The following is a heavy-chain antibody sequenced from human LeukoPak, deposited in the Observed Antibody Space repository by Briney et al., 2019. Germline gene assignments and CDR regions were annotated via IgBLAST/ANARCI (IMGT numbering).Heavy chain of an antibody. CDR3: ARDWGMVAGTAGDY. Sequence: GASVTVSCKTSGFTFTGYYIHWLRQAPGQGLEWMGWINPKRGDTNYAPKFQGRVTMTRDTSIRTAYMDLSSLRSDDTAVYYCARDWGMVAGTAGDYWGQGTLDTVSS. CDR2: INPKRGDT. J-gene: IGHJ4*02. V-gene: IGHV1-2*02. CDR1: GFTFTGYY. D-gene: IGHD6-19*01.